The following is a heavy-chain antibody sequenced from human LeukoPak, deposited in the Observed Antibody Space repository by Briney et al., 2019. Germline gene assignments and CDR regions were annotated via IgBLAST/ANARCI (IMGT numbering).Heavy chain of an antibody. V-gene: IGHV4-31*03. CDR3: ARGRVANYYGSGSYRAHFDY. D-gene: IGHD3-10*01. CDR1: GGSISSGGYY. CDR2: IYYSGST. Sequence: SQTLSLTCTVSGGSISSGGYYWSWIRQHPGKGLEWIGYIYYSGSTYYNPSLKSGVTISVDTSKNQFSLKLSSVTAADTAVYYCARGRVANYYGSGSYRAHFDYWGQGTLATVSS. J-gene: IGHJ4*02.